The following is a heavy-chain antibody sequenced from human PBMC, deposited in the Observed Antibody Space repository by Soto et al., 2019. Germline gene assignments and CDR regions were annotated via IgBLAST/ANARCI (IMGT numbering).Heavy chain of an antibody. V-gene: IGHV3-15*07. D-gene: IGHD3-22*01. CDR3: TTDSYITRILVRFAH. J-gene: IGHJ4*01. CDR2: VKSKNNGGTT. CDR1: GFTFSNAW. Sequence: PGGSLRLSCAASGFTFSNAWINWVRQAPGKGLEWVGRVKSKNNGGTTDFAAPVKGRFAISRDDSKNMVYLEMNSLQAEDTAMYYCTTDSYITRILVRFAHWGHGTLVPAS.